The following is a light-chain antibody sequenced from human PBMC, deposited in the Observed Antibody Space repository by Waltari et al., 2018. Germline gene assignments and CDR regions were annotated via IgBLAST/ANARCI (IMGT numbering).Light chain of an antibody. CDR3: QQYDNWFPLT. J-gene: IGKJ4*01. Sequence: EIVMTQSPATLSVSPGERATLSCRASQSVSSNLAWYQQKPGQSPRLLISGASTRATGIPARFSGSGSGTEFTLTISSLQSEDFAVYYRQQYDNWFPLTFGGGTKVEIK. CDR1: QSVSSN. V-gene: IGKV3-15*01. CDR2: GAS.